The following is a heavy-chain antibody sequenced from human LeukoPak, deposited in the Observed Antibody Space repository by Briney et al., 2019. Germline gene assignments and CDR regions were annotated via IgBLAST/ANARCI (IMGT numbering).Heavy chain of an antibody. J-gene: IGHJ6*02. CDR1: GDSVSSNSAA. D-gene: IGHD6-13*01. CDR3: ARDRGRQQLEYYYYYGMDV. CDR2: TYYRSKWYS. Sequence: SQTLSLTCAISGDSVSSNSAAWNWIRQSPSRGLEWLGRTYYRSKWYSDYAVSVKSRITINPDTSKNQFSLQLNSVTPEDTAVYYCARDRGRQQLEYYYYYGMDVWGQGTTVTVSS. V-gene: IGHV6-1*01.